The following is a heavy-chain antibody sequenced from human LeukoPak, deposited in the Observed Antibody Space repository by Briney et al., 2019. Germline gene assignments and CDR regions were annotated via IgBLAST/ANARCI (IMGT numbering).Heavy chain of an antibody. CDR2: IWYDGSNK. CDR1: GFTFSSYG. Sequence: GGSLRLSCAASGFTFSSYGMHWVRQAPGKGLEWVAVIWYDGSNKYYADSVKGRFTISRDNSKNTLYLQMNSLRAEDTAVYYCARSSTLGYCSGGSCRTDAFDIWGQGTMVTVSS. CDR3: ARSSTLGYCSGGSCRTDAFDI. V-gene: IGHV3-33*01. D-gene: IGHD2-15*01. J-gene: IGHJ3*02.